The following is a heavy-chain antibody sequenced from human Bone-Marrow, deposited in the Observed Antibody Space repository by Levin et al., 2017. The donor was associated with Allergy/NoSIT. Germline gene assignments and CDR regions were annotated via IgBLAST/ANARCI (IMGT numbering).Heavy chain of an antibody. D-gene: IGHD5-18*01. CDR2: IYDSGST. CDR3: ARIPDTTSEFDY. V-gene: IGHV4-31*03. J-gene: IGHJ4*02. Sequence: RTSETLSLTCTVSGGSIRSGGYYWSWIRQHPGTGLEWIGYIYDSGSTSYNPSLESRVAISVDTSKNHFYLKLTSLTAADTAVYYCARIPDTTSEFDYWGQGTLVTVSS. CDR1: GGSIRSGGYY.